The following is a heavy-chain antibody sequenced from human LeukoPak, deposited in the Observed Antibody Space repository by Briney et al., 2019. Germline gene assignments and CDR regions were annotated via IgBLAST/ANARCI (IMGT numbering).Heavy chain of an antibody. Sequence: SETLSLTCTVSGGSISTSAYYWGWIRQPPGRGLEWIGNIYYSGSTYYKPSLKSRVTISVHTSTNQFSLKLTSVTAADTAVYYCARRLAVTGRYYFDSWGQGTLVTVSS. J-gene: IGHJ4*02. CDR3: ARRLAVTGRYYFDS. CDR1: GGSISTSAYY. D-gene: IGHD6-19*01. CDR2: IYYSGST. V-gene: IGHV4-39*01.